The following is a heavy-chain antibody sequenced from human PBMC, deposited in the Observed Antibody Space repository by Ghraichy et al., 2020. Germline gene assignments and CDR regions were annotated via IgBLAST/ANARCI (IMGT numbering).Heavy chain of an antibody. CDR3: ATPYLSGTRSIDF. Sequence: SETLSLTCTVSGGSIRRSSYYWGWLRQPPAKGLEWIGSFHSSGNTYYNPSLKSRVTISVDTSKNQFSLKLNSMTAADTAVYYCATPYLSGTRSIDFWGQGTLVTVPS. CDR1: GGSIRRSSYY. J-gene: IGHJ4*02. D-gene: IGHD1-7*01. V-gene: IGHV4-39*07. CDR2: FHSSGNT.